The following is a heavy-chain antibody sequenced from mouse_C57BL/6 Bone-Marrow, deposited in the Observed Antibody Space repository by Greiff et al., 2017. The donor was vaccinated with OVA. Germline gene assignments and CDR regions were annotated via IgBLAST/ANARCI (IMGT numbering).Heavy chain of an antibody. V-gene: IGHV1-26*01. J-gene: IGHJ1*03. CDR1: GYTFTDYY. D-gene: IGHD3-3*01. CDR3: TKGTY. Sequence: VQLQQSGPELVKPGASVKISCKASGYTFTDYYMNWVKQSHGKSLEWIGDINPNNGGTSYNQKFKGKAKLTAVTSASTAYMELSSLTNEDSAVYYCTKGTYWGTGTTVTVSS. CDR2: INPNNGGT.